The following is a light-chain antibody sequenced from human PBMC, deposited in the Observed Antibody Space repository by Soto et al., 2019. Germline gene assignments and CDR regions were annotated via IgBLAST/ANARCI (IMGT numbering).Light chain of an antibody. CDR1: TSSIGSNY. Sequence: QSVLTQPSSASGTPGQRVTISCSGSTSSIGSNYVYWFRHLPGTAPKLLIYRNNQRPSGVPDRFSGSKSGTSASLAISGLRSEDEADYYCAAWDDSLSGAWVFGAGTKLTVL. J-gene: IGLJ3*02. CDR3: AAWDDSLSGAWV. V-gene: IGLV1-47*01. CDR2: RNN.